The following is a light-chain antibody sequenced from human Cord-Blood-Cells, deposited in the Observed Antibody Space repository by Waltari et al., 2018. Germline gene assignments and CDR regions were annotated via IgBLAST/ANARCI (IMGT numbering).Light chain of an antibody. Sequence: QSALTQPLSASGSPRQSVTISCTGTSSDVGGYNYVPCYQQHPGKAPNLMIYGASKRPAGVPDPFSGSQSGNTASLCVSGLQAEDEADYYCSSSAGSNHFVFGTGTKVTLL. CDR3: SSSAGSNHFV. V-gene: IGLV2-8*01. CDR1: SSDVGGYNY. CDR2: GAS. J-gene: IGLJ1*01.